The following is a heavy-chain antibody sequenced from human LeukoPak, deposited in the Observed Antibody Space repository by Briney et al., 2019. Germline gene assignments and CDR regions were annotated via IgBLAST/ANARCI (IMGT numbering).Heavy chain of an antibody. CDR1: GFTFNTYW. D-gene: IGHD3-10*01. J-gene: IGHJ4*02. Sequence: GGSLRPSCAASGFTFNTYWMYWVRQNPGKGLVWVSRINSDASTTNYADSVKGRFTISRDNAKNTLYLQMNSLRVEDTAVYYCARDHGSLWFGDPYWGQGTLVTVSS. V-gene: IGHV3-74*01. CDR3: ARDHGSLWFGDPY. CDR2: INSDASTT.